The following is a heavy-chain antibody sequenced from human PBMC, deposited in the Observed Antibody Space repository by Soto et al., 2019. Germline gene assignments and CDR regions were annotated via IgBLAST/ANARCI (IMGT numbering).Heavy chain of an antibody. V-gene: IGHV3-48*02. CDR1: GFTFSSYS. J-gene: IGHJ6*02. CDR3: ARILSYSTSYYGMDV. CDR2: ISSRSSNI. D-gene: IGHD3-10*01. Sequence: EVQLVESGGGLVQPGGSLRLSCAASGFTFSSYSRTWVRQAPGKGLEWVSHISSRSSNIYYADSVKGRFTISRDNAKNSLYLQMHSLRDEDTAVYYCARILSYSTSYYGMDVWGQGTTVTVSS.